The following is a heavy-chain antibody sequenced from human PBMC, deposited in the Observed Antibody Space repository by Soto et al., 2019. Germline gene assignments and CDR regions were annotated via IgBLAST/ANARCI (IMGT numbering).Heavy chain of an antibody. CDR3: ARDGGAATFDY. CDR2: IIPIFGTT. J-gene: IGHJ4*02. CDR1: GGTFSSYA. Sequence: QVQLVQSGAEVKKPGSSVKVSCKAFGGTFSSYAINWIRQAPGQGLEWMGGIIPIFGTTTYAQRFQSRVTITADESTSIAYMELSSLRSEDTALYYCARDGGAATFDYWGQGTLVTVSS. V-gene: IGHV1-69*12. D-gene: IGHD2-15*01.